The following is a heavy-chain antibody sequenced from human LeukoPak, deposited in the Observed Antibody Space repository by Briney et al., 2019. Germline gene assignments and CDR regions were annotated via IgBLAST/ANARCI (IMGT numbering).Heavy chain of an antibody. D-gene: IGHD1-14*01. CDR3: ARFKVGRNLSYYFDY. CDR1: GFTFSDYY. V-gene: IGHV3-11*04. J-gene: IGHJ4*02. Sequence: GGSLRLSCAASGFTFSDYYMSWIRQAPGKGLGWVSYISSSGSTIYYADSVKGRFTISRDNAKNSLYLQMNSLRAEDTAVYYCARFKVGRNLSYYFDYWGQGTLVTVSS. CDR2: ISSSGSTI.